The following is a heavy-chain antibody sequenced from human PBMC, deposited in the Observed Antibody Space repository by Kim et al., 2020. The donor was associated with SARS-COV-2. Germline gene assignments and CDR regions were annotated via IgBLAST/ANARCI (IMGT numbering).Heavy chain of an antibody. D-gene: IGHD3-9*01. CDR1: GFTFSSYA. J-gene: IGHJ4*02. Sequence: GGSLRLSCAASGFTFSSYAMHWVRQAPGKGLEWVAVISYDGSNKYYADSVKGRFTISRDNSKNTLYLQMNSLRAEDTAVYYCASSDILTGYFDYWGQGT. CDR3: ASSDILTGYFDY. V-gene: IGHV3-30-3*01. CDR2: ISYDGSNK.